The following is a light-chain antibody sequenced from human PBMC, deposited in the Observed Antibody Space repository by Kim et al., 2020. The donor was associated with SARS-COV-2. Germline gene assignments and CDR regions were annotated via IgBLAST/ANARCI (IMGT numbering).Light chain of an antibody. CDR1: SSDIGNYDY. CDR3: SSYTVRSTLV. J-gene: IGLJ3*02. Sequence: QSALTQPASVSGSPGQLITISCTGTSSDIGNYDYVAWYQQHPDKAPKLMIYDVSNRPSGVPNRFSGSKSGNTASLTISGLQAEDEADYYCSSYTVRSTLVFGGGTKLTVL. CDR2: DVS. V-gene: IGLV2-14*03.